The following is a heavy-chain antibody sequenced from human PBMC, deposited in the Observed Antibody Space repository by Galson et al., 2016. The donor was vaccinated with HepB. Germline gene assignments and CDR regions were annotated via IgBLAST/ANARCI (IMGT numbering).Heavy chain of an antibody. Sequence: SVKVSCKASGYTFTNYAISWVRQAPGQGLEWMGWISAYNSNTDYAQKLQDRVTMTTDTSTNTAYMELRSLRSDDTAVYYCARDLSRDYVWGSLALDYWGQGALVTVSS. CDR2: ISAYNSNT. CDR3: ARDLSRDYVWGSLALDY. CDR1: GYTFTNYA. J-gene: IGHJ4*02. D-gene: IGHD3-16*01. V-gene: IGHV1-18*04.